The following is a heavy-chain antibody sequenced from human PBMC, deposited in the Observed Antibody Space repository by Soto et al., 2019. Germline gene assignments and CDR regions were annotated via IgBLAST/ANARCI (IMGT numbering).Heavy chain of an antibody. D-gene: IGHD3-22*01. CDR1: GGSVSSGSYY. Sequence: SETLSLTCTVSGGSVSSGSYYWSWIRQPPGKGLEWIGYIYYSGSTNYNPSLKSRVTISVDTSKNQFSLKLSSVTAADTAVYYCARDLRYYDSSGYYGAVWFDPWGQGTLVTSPQ. V-gene: IGHV4-61*01. CDR2: IYYSGST. CDR3: ARDLRYYDSSGYYGAVWFDP. J-gene: IGHJ5*02.